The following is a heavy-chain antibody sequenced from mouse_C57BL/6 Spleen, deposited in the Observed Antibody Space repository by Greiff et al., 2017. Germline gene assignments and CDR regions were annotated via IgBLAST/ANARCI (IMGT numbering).Heavy chain of an antibody. CDR1: GYTFTSYW. V-gene: IGHV1-72*01. D-gene: IGHD6-1*01. J-gene: IGHJ1*03. Sequence: QVQLQQPGAELVQPGASVKLSCKASGYTFTSYWMHWVKQRPGRGLEWIGKIDPNSGGTKYNEKFKSKATVTVDKPSSKAYMQLSSLTSEDSAVDYWADCSSDRYYDVWGTGTTVTVSS. CDR2: IDPNSGGT. CDR3: ADCSSDRYYDV.